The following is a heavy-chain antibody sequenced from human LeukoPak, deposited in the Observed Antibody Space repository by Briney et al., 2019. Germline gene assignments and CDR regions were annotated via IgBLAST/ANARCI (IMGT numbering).Heavy chain of an antibody. CDR2: IYYTGST. CDR3: TRGAGWLIDY. Sequence: PSETLSLTCTVSGGSISSSTYYWGWIRQPPGKGLEWIGSIYYTGSTYHNPSLKSRVAISADTSKNHFSLKLNSVTTADTAVYYCTRGAGWLIDYWGQGILVTVSS. V-gene: IGHV4-39*07. J-gene: IGHJ4*02. CDR1: GGSISSSTYY. D-gene: IGHD3-16*01.